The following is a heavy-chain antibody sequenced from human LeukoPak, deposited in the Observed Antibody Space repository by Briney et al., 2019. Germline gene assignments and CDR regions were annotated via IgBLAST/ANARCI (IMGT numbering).Heavy chain of an antibody. CDR2: VHHSGYT. D-gene: IGHD3-10*01. CDR1: GFSIRSPYY. CDR3: ARGGSGNYWDFDY. J-gene: IGHJ4*02. Sequence: SETLSLTCAVSGFSIRSPYYCGWIRQPPREGLEWIGSVHHSGYTHYNPSLKSRVTTSIDTSNNQFSLKLKLNSVTAADTAVYYCARGGSGNYWDFDYWGQGTLVTVSS. V-gene: IGHV4-38-2*01.